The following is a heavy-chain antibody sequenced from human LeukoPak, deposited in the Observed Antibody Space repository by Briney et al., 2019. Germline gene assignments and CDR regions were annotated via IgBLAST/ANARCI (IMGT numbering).Heavy chain of an antibody. J-gene: IGHJ6*02. Sequence: PGGSVRLSCAASGFTFSSYWMHWVRQAPGKGLVCVSRNKSDGSSTSHADSVKGRFTIARDNAKNTLYLQMTSLRAEDTAVYYCAREEGYVMDVWGQGTTVTVSS. V-gene: IGHV3-74*01. CDR2: NKSDGSST. CDR3: AREEGYVMDV. CDR1: GFTFSSYW.